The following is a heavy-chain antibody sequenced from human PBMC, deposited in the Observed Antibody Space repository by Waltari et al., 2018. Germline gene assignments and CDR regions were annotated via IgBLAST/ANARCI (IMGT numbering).Heavy chain of an antibody. D-gene: IGHD3-22*01. CDR1: GYTFTSYD. Sequence: QVQLVQSGAEVKKPGASVKVSCKASGYTFTSYDINWVRQATGQGLEWMGWMNPNSGNTGYAQKFQGRVTMTRNTSISTAYMELSSLRSEDTAVYYCARGGITDDPYDSSGWNDYWGQGTLVTVSS. CDR3: ARGGITDDPYDSSGWNDY. CDR2: MNPNSGNT. V-gene: IGHV1-8*01. J-gene: IGHJ4*02.